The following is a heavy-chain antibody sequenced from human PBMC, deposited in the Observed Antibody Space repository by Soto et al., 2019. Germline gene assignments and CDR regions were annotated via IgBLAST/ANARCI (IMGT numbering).Heavy chain of an antibody. CDR3: AREPISYYGSGISPFDY. CDR1: GYTFTGYY. V-gene: IGHV1-2*04. D-gene: IGHD3-10*01. J-gene: IGHJ4*02. CDR2: INPNSGGT. Sequence: ASVKVSCKASGYTFTGYYMHCVRQAPGQGREWMGWINPNSGGTNYAQKFQGWVTMTRDKSISTAYMELSRLRSDDTAVYYCAREPISYYGSGISPFDYWGQGTLVTVSS.